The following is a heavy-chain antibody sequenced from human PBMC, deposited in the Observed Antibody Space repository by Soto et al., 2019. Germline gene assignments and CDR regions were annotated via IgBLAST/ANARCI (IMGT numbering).Heavy chain of an antibody. CDR2: INPSGGST. V-gene: IGHV1-46*03. J-gene: IGHJ4*02. D-gene: IGHD2-15*01. CDR3: AMGYCSGGSCYSSRFDY. CDR1: GNTFTKYY. Sequence: ASVKVSCKASGNTFTKYYIHWVRQAPGQGLEWMGIINPSGGSTSYVQKFQGRVTMTRDTPTSTVYMELSSLSSEDTAVYYFAMGYCSGGSCYSSRFDYWGQGTLVTVSS.